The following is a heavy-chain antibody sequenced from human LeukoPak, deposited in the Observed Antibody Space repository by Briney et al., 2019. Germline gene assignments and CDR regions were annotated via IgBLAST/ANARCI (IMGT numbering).Heavy chain of an antibody. D-gene: IGHD5-18*01. V-gene: IGHV3-48*04. Sequence: PGGSLRLSCAASRFSFSSYGMHWVRQAPGKGLEWVSYISSSGSTIYYADSVKGRFTISRDNAKNSLYLQMNSLRAEDTAVYYCARGLWGTAMVTPFDYWGQGTLVTVSS. CDR2: ISSSGSTI. J-gene: IGHJ4*02. CDR1: RFSFSSYG. CDR3: ARGLWGTAMVTPFDY.